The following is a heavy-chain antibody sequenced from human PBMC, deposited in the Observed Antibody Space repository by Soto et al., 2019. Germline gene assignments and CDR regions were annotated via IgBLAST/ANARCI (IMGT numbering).Heavy chain of an antibody. V-gene: IGHV3-74*01. D-gene: IGHD1-1*01. CDR3: ARTYVPGIAGFDP. CDR1: GFTFSNYF. J-gene: IGHJ5*02. Sequence: GGFLRLSCAASGFTFSNYFMHWARQVPGEGLVWVSRMSGDGKTISYADSVKGRFTISRDNAKNTLYLQMNSLRVEDTAVYYCARTYVPGIAGFDPWGQGTLVTVSS. CDR2: MSGDGKTI.